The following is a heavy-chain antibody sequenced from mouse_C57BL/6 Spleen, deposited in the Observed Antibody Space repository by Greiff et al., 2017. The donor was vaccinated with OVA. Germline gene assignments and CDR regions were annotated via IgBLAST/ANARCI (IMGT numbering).Heavy chain of an antibody. CDR3: ARWVTTVYYFDY. D-gene: IGHD2-2*01. CDR2: IDPSDSYT. V-gene: IGHV1-59*01. J-gene: IGHJ2*01. Sequence: QVQLQQPGAELVRPGTSVKLSCKASGYTFTSYWMHWVKQRPGQGLEWIGVIDPSDSYTNYNQKFKGKATLTVDTSSSTAYMQLSSLTSEDSAVYYCARWVTTVYYFDYWGKGTTLTVSS. CDR1: GYTFTSYW.